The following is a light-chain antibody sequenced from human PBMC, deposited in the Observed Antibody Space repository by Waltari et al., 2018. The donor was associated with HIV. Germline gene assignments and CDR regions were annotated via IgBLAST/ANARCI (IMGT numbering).Light chain of an antibody. J-gene: IGLJ2*01. CDR2: KDS. V-gene: IGLV3-25*03. Sequence: SYELTQPPSLLVSSGQTASHPGSGVALPKHFAYCYQQKPGQAPVLVIYKDSERPSGIPERFSGSSSGTTVTLTISGVQAEDEADYFCQSADSSGTYVVFGGGTKLTVL. CDR3: QSADSSGTYVV. CDR1: ALPKHF.